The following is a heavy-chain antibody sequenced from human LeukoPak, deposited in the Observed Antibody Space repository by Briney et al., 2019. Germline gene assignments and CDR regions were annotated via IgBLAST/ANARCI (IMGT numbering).Heavy chain of an antibody. V-gene: IGHV3-30-3*01. D-gene: IGHD6-19*01. CDR1: GFTFSSYA. Sequence: GRSLTLACAASGFTFSSYAVHWVRQAPGEGREWVAVISNDGIYTYYADSGKGRFTISRDNSRNTLYLEMNRLRAEDTAVYYCARGADGSYSSGSYSSHYGMDVWGQGTTVTVSS. CDR3: ARGADGSYSSGSYSSHYGMDV. CDR2: ISNDGIYT. J-gene: IGHJ6*02.